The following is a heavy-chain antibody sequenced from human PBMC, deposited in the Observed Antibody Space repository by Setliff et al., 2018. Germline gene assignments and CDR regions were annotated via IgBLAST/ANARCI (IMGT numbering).Heavy chain of an antibody. J-gene: IGHJ3*02. CDR1: GFTFSSYS. CDR2: ISSSSSSI. Sequence: PGGSLRLSCAASGFTFSSYSMNWVRQAPGKGLEWVSYISSSSSSIYYADSVKGRFTISRANAKNSLYLQMNSLRAEDTAVYYCEKNTEWLGDSYDASDSWGQGTMVTVSS. CDR3: EKNTEWLGDSYDASDS. D-gene: IGHD6-19*01. V-gene: IGHV3-48*01.